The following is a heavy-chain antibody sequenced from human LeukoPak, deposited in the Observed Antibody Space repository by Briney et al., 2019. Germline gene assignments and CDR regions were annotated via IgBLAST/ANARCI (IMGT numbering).Heavy chain of an antibody. CDR2: ISAYNGNI. V-gene: IGHV1-18*01. CDR1: GYTFTSYG. D-gene: IGHD2-21*02. J-gene: IGHJ4*02. Sequence: ASVKVSCKASGYTFTSYGISWVRQAPGQGLEWMGWISAYNGNINYAQKLQGRVTMTTDTSTSTAYMELRSLRSDDTAVYYCARDGTMMVGTKGFDYWGQGTLVTVSS. CDR3: ARDGTMMVGTKGFDY.